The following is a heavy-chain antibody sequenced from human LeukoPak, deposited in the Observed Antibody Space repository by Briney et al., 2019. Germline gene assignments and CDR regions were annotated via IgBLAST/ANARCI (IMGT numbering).Heavy chain of an antibody. CDR2: INHSGST. Sequence: SETLSLTCAVYGGSFSGYYWSWIRQPPGRGLEWIGEINHSGSTNYNPSLKSRVTISVDTSKNQFSLKQSSVTAADTAVYYCARVGVSSSWTPRYYYYGMDVWGQGTTVTVSS. CDR3: ARVGVSSSWTPRYYYYGMDV. D-gene: IGHD6-13*01. V-gene: IGHV4-34*01. CDR1: GGSFSGYY. J-gene: IGHJ6*02.